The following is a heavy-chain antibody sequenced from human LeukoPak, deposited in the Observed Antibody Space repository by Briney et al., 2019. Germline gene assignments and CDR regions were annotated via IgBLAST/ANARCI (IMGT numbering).Heavy chain of an antibody. CDR2: INHSGST. D-gene: IGHD2-2*01. V-gene: IGHV4-34*01. CDR3: ARLPAAYYYYYYMDV. CDR1: GGSISSYY. J-gene: IGHJ6*03. Sequence: SETLSLTCTVSGGSISSYYWSWIRQPPGKGLEWIGEINHSGSTNYNPSLKSRVTISVDTSKNQFSLKLSSVTAADTAVYYCARLPAAYYYYYYMDVWGKGTTVTVSS.